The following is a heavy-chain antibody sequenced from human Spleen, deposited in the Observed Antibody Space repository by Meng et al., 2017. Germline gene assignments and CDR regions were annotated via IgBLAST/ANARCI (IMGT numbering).Heavy chain of an antibody. CDR1: GYIFTNYA. D-gene: IGHD5-24*01. J-gene: IGHJ4*02. CDR3: ARSWITEMANFDY. Sequence: QVQHEQSGVEVKKPEASVKASCKASGYIFTNYALHWVRQAPGQRPEWMGWINTNTGNTKYSQKFQDRVTIIRDTSASTAYMEVSSLRSEDTAVYYCARSWITEMANFDYWGQGTLVTVSS. V-gene: IGHV1-3*04. CDR2: INTNTGNT.